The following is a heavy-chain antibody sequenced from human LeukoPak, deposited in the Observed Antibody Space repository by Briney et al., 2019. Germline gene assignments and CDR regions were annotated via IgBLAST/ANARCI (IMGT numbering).Heavy chain of an antibody. CDR3: ARPAYYYDSSGPSWFDP. D-gene: IGHD3-22*01. Sequence: SETLSLTCTVSGGSISSYYWGWIRQPPGKGLEWIGSIYYSGSTYYNPSLKSRVTISVDTSKNQFSLKLSSVTAADTAVYYCARPAYYYDSSGPSWFDPWGQGTLVTVSS. CDR2: IYYSGST. J-gene: IGHJ5*02. V-gene: IGHV4-39*01. CDR1: GGSISSYY.